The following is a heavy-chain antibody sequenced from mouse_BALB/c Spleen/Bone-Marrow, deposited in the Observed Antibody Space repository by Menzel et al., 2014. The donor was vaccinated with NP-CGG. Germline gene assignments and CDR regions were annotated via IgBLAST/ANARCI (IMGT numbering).Heavy chain of an antibody. D-gene: IGHD1-1*01. J-gene: IGHJ2*01. Sequence: QVQLQQSAAELARPGASVKLSCKASGYIFTSYTIQWIKQRPGQGLEWIGYINPSIGYTEYNQKFKDKTTLTADTSSSTTYMQLSNLTSEGSAVYYCAREGTYYAYFDYWGQGTTLTVSS. V-gene: IGHV1-4*02. CDR3: AREGTYYAYFDY. CDR1: GYIFTSYT. CDR2: INPSIGYT.